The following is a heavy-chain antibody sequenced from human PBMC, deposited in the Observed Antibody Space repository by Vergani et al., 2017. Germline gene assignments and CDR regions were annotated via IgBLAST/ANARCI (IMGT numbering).Heavy chain of an antibody. D-gene: IGHD3-9*01. Sequence: EVQLVESGGGLVKPGGSLRLSCAASGFTFSSYSMNWVRQAPGKGLEWVSSISSSSSYIYYADSVKGRFTISRDNAKNSLCLQMNSLRAEDTAVYYCARGRHLTGTFDYWGQGTLVTVSS. CDR1: GFTFSSYS. CDR3: ARGRHLTGTFDY. V-gene: IGHV3-21*01. J-gene: IGHJ4*02. CDR2: ISSSSSYI.